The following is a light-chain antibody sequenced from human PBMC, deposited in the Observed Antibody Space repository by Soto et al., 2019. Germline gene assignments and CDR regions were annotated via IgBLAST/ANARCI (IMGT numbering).Light chain of an antibody. CDR2: AAS. J-gene: IGKJ4*01. Sequence: DIQMTQSPSSLSASVGDRITITCRASQSISRYLNWYQQRPGKAPKFLIYAASNLQSGVPSRFSGSGFGTDFPLTISSLQPEDFATYYCQQSHSTPLTFGGGTKVDIK. CDR3: QQSHSTPLT. V-gene: IGKV1-39*01. CDR1: QSISRY.